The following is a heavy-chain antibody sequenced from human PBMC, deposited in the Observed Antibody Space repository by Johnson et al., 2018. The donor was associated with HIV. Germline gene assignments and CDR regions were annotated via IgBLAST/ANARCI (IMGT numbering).Heavy chain of an antibody. CDR3: ARVQVAMATIGYAFDI. CDR2: IRYDGSNK. V-gene: IGHV3-30*02. D-gene: IGHD5-12*01. Sequence: VQLVESGGGVVQPGGSLRLSCVASGFTFSSYGMHWVRQAPGKGLEWVAFIRYDGSNKYYADSVKGRSPISRDNSKNTLYLQMNSLRAKDTAVYYCARVQVAMATIGYAFDIWGQGTMVTVSS. J-gene: IGHJ3*02. CDR1: GFTFSSYG.